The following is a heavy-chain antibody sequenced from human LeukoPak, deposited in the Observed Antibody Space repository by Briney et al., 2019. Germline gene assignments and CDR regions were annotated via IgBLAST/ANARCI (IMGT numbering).Heavy chain of an antibody. Sequence: GGSLRLSCAASGFTYSSYEMNWVRQAPGKGLEWLSYISSDGNTIYYADSVKGRFTISRDNAKNSLYLQMNSLRAEDTAVYYCARGWGASDYWGQGTLVTVSS. J-gene: IGHJ4*02. D-gene: IGHD3-16*01. V-gene: IGHV3-48*03. CDR2: ISSDGNTI. CDR3: ARGWGASDY. CDR1: GFTYSSYE.